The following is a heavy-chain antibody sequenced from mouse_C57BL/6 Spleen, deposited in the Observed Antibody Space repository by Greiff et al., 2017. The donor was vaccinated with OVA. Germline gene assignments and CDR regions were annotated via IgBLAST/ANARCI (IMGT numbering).Heavy chain of an antibody. CDR2: INPNNGGT. CDR3: ARYYGSSYWYFDV. V-gene: IGHV1-22*01. Sequence: VHVKQSGPELVKPGASVKMSCKASGYTFTDYNMHWVKQSHGKSLEWIGYINPNNGGTSYNQKFKGKATLTVNKSSSTAYMELRSLTSEDSAVYYCARYYGSSYWYFDVWGTGTTVTVSS. D-gene: IGHD1-1*01. CDR1: GYTFTDYN. J-gene: IGHJ1*03.